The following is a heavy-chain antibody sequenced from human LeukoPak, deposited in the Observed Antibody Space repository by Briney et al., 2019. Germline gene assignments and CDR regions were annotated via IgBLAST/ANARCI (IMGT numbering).Heavy chain of an antibody. CDR3: ARVALGYCSSTSCLWIEWLSLYYFDY. CDR1: GFTFSSYA. CDR2: VSYDGSNE. V-gene: IGHV3-30-3*01. J-gene: IGHJ4*02. Sequence: GGSLRLSCAASGFTFSSYAMHWVRQAPGKGLEWVAVVSYDGSNEYYADSVKGRFTISRDNAKNSLYLQMNSLRAEDTAVYYCARVALGYCSSTSCLWIEWLSLYYFDYWGQGTLATVSS. D-gene: IGHD2-2*01.